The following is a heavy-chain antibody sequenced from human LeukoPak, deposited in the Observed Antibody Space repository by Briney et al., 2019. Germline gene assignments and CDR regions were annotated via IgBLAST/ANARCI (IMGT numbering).Heavy chain of an antibody. CDR2: TYYRSMWYN. CDR1: GDSVSTASNA. J-gene: IGHJ4*02. V-gene: IGHV6-1*01. Sequence: SQTLSLTCAISGDSVSTASNAWYWIRQSPSRGLEWLGRTYYRSMWYNDYAISVKSRITINPDTSKNRFSLQLNSVTPEDTAVYYCARSPGIAAAAHDYWGQGTLVTVSS. D-gene: IGHD6-13*01. CDR3: ARSPGIAAAAHDY.